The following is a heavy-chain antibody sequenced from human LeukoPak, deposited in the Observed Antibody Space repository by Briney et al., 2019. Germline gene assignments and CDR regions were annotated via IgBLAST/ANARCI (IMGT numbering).Heavy chain of an antibody. J-gene: IGHJ4*02. Sequence: SETLSLTCAVYGGSFSGYYWSWIRQPPGKGLEWIGEINHSGSTNYNPSLKSRVTTSVDTSKNQFSLKLSSVTAADTAVYYCARGPSFWSGYFDYWGQGTLVTVSS. V-gene: IGHV4-34*01. D-gene: IGHD3-3*01. CDR2: INHSGST. CDR1: GGSFSGYY. CDR3: ARGPSFWSGYFDY.